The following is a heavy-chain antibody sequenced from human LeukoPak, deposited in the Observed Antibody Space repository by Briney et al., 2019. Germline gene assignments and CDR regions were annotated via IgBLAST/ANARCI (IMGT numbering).Heavy chain of an antibody. Sequence: HSETVSLTCAVSGGSLSGFFWSWIRQPPGKGLEWIGEVNHSGASNYKPSLKSRVTISVDTSRTQLCLMLTSVTAADTALYYCARGGRNKYTWGDFAYWGQGILV. CDR3: ARGGRNKYTWGDFAY. CDR2: VNHSGAS. D-gene: IGHD3-16*01. V-gene: IGHV4-34*01. J-gene: IGHJ4*02. CDR1: GGSLSGFF.